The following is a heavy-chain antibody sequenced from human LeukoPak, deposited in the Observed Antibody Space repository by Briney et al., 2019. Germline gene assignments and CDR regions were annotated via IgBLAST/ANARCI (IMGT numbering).Heavy chain of an antibody. D-gene: IGHD3-16*02. J-gene: IGHJ4*02. CDR3: AREIYDYVWGSYRPYYFDY. Sequence: SVKVSCKASGGTFSSYAISWVRQAPGQGLEWVGGIIPIFGTANYAQKFQGRVTITADESTSTAYMELSSLRSEDTAVYYCAREIYDYVWGSYRPYYFDYWGQGTLVTVSS. CDR1: GGTFSSYA. CDR2: IIPIFGTA. V-gene: IGHV1-69*13.